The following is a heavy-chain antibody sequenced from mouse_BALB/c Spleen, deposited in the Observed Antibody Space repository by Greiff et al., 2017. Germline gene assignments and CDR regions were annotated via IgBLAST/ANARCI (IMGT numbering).Heavy chain of an antibody. J-gene: IGHJ3*01. V-gene: IGHV1-9*01. CDR2: ILPGSGST. D-gene: IGHD1-1*01. CDR3: ARNYGSRAWFAY. CDR1: GYTFSSYW. Sequence: QLKQSGAELMKPGASVKISCKATGYTFSSYWIEWVKQRPGHGLEWIGEILPGSGSTNYNEKFKGKATFAADTSSNTAYMHLSSLTSEDSAVYYCARNYGSRAWFAYWGQGTLVTVSA.